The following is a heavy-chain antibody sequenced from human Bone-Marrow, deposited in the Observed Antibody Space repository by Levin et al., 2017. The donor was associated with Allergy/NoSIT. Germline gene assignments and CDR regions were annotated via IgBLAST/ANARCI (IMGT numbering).Heavy chain of an antibody. CDR1: GFTFSSYA. CDR2: ISGSGGST. Sequence: GESLKISCAASGFTFSSYAMSWVRQAPGKGLEWVSAISGSGGSTYYADSVKGRFTISRDNSKNTLYLQMNSLRAEDTAVYYCAVWRFLECCQGTGHDAFDIWGQGTMVTVSS. J-gene: IGHJ3*02. V-gene: IGHV3-23*01. D-gene: IGHD3-3*01. CDR3: AVWRFLECCQGTGHDAFDI.